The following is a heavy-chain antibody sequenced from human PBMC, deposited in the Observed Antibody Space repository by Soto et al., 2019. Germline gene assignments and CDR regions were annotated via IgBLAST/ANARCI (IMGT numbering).Heavy chain of an antibody. Sequence: GGSLRLSCAASGFTFSRYAMGWVRQAPGKGLEWVSVISGSGGNIHYADSVKGRFTTSRDNSKNTLYLQMNSLRVEDTAVYNCATQDFRGTTGTTWGQGTLVTVSS. CDR1: GFTFSRYA. CDR3: ATQDFRGTTGTT. CDR2: ISGSGGNI. V-gene: IGHV3-23*01. D-gene: IGHD1-1*01. J-gene: IGHJ4*02.